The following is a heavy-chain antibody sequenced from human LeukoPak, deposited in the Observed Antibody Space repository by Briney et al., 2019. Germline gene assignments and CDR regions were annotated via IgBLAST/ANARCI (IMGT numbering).Heavy chain of an antibody. D-gene: IGHD3-16*01. V-gene: IGHV3-72*01. J-gene: IGHJ3*02. CDR2: IRRGTNSYTT. CDR1: GFTFSDYI. Sequence: GGSLRLSCAASGFTFSDYILDWVRQAPGKGLEWVGRIRRGTNSYTTEYAASVKGRFIISRDDSKNSLYLNMNSLKTEDTAVYHCTRDGGEGGNSAFDIWGQGTMVTVSS. CDR3: TRDGGEGGNSAFDI.